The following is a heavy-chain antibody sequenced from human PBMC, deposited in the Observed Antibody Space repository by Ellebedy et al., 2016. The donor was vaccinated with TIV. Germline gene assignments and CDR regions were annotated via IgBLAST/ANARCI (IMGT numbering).Heavy chain of an antibody. V-gene: IGHV1-2*02. Sequence: AASVKVSCKASGFSFTGYYIPWVRQAPGQGLEWMGWITPNSGRTKYAQKFQDGVTITRDTSISTAYMELTRLRSDDTAVYYCARNTGNRGDFDIWGQGTMVAVSS. D-gene: IGHD3-10*01. CDR2: ITPNSGRT. J-gene: IGHJ3*02. CDR1: GFSFTGYY. CDR3: ARNTGNRGDFDI.